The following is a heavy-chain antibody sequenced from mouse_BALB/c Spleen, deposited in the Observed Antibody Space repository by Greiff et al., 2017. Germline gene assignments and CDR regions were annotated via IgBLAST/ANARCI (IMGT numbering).Heavy chain of an antibody. CDR2: INSNGGST. D-gene: IGHD2-4*01. CDR1: GFSFSSYG. Sequence: EVMLVESGGGLVQPGGSLKLSCAASGFSFSSYGMSWVRQTPDKRLELVATINSNGGSTYYPDSVKGRFTISSDNAKNTLYLQMSSLKSEDTALYYCARRVYYDDADYWGQGTSVNVSS. V-gene: IGHV5-6-3*01. CDR3: ARRVYYDDADY. J-gene: IGHJ4*01.